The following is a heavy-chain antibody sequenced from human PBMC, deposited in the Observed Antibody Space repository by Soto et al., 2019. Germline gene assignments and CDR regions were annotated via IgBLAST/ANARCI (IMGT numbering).Heavy chain of an antibody. D-gene: IGHD6-25*01. Sequence: PGGSLRLSCAGSGFSFRSYWMHWVRQVPGQGLEWVSHINHDGNNTKDADSVKGRFTISRDNAKNTLYLQLNNLRAEDTAVYYCAREPWGFSGTWYDYWGQGTRVTV. V-gene: IGHV3-74*01. J-gene: IGHJ5*01. CDR1: GFSFRSYW. CDR2: INHDGNNT. CDR3: AREPWGFSGTWYDY.